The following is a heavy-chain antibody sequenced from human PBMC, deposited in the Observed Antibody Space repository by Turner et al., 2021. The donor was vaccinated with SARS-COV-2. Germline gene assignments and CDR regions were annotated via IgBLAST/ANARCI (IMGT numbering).Heavy chain of an antibody. CDR2: IVAASGDT. D-gene: IGHD5-12*01. CDR1: GFTFVSSA. Sequence: QMQLVQSGPEVKRPGTSVKVSCKASGFTFVSSAMHWVRQARGQRPEWIGWIVAASGDTDYAQEFQERVTISRDMSTSTTYLELSSLRPDDTAVYYSVARVSSGRYHYYGMDVWGQGATVTVSS. V-gene: IGHV1-58*02. CDR3: VARVSSGRYHYYGMDV. J-gene: IGHJ6*02.